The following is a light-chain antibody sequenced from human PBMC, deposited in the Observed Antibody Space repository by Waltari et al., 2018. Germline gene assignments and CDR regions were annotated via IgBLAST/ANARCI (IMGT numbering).Light chain of an antibody. CDR2: GAS. CDR3: QQYNNWPPWT. V-gene: IGKV3-15*01. J-gene: IGKJ1*01. CDR1: QGVSSN. Sequence: EIVMTQSPATLSVSPGERATLPCRASQGVSSNLAWYQQKPGQAPRLLIYGASTRATGIPARFGGSGSGTEFTLTISSLQSEDFAVYYCQQYNNWPPWTFGQGTKVEIK.